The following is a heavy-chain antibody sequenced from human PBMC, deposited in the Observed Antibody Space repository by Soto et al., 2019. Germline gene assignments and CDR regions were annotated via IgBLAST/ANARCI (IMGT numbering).Heavy chain of an antibody. CDR1: GSTFSSYA. V-gene: IGHV3-33*08. Sequence: GGSLRLSCVASGSTFSSYAMSWVRQAPGKGLEWVAIIRYDGSNKYYADSVKGRFTISRDNSKNTLYLQMNSLRAEDTAVYYCARVRYDFWREYYYYGMDVWGQGTTVTVSS. CDR3: ARVRYDFWREYYYYGMDV. D-gene: IGHD3-3*01. J-gene: IGHJ6*02. CDR2: IRYDGSNK.